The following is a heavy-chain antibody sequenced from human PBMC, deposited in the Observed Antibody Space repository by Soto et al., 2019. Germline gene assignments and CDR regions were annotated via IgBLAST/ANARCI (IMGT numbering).Heavy chain of an antibody. CDR2: ISGSGGST. D-gene: IGHD6-13*01. CDR1: GFTFSSYS. Sequence: SLRLSCAASGFTFSSYSVNCVRQAPGKGLEWVSAISGSGGSTYYADSVKGRFTISRDNSKNTLYLQMNSLRAEDTAVYYCAKEAGIAGWGYWGQGTLVTVSS. V-gene: IGHV3-23*01. J-gene: IGHJ4*02. CDR3: AKEAGIAGWGY.